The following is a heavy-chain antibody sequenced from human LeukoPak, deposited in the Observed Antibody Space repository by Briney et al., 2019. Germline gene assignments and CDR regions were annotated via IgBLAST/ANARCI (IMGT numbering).Heavy chain of an antibody. Sequence: GGSLRLSCAASGFTFRNHAMXXXXXXPXXXXXXXXXIXENGXDASDADSVKGRXXXXRDNTXXXPYLQINSLSAEDTALYYCARCTKYTTGWCNSFDPWGQGTLVTVSS. CDR3: ARCTKYTTGWCNSFDP. CDR1: GFTFRNHA. CDR2: IXENGXDA. D-gene: IGHD6-19*01. J-gene: IGHJ5*02. V-gene: IGHV3-23*01.